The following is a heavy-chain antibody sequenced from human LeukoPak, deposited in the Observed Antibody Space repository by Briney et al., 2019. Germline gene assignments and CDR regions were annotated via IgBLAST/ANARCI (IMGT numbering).Heavy chain of an antibody. Sequence: PGRSLRLSCAASGFTFRSYAVSWVRQAPGKGLEWVSVISDSGGSTYYADSVKGRFTISRDNSKNTLYLQMNSLRAEDTAVYYCAKGPQYDSSGYYYVIPYFDYWGQGTLVTVSS. J-gene: IGHJ4*02. CDR3: AKGPQYDSSGYYYVIPYFDY. V-gene: IGHV3-23*01. D-gene: IGHD3-22*01. CDR1: GFTFRSYA. CDR2: ISDSGGST.